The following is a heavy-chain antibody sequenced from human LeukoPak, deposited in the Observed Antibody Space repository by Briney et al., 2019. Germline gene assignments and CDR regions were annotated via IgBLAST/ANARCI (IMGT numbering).Heavy chain of an antibody. J-gene: IGHJ5*02. Sequence: GGSLRLSCAASGFTFKLYWMHWVRQVPGKRPVWVSRINDDGSDTVYADSVRGRFTISRDDAKNTVYLQMYNLRAEDTAVYHCVRGGPSTWSWGQGTLVTVSS. V-gene: IGHV3-74*01. CDR2: INDDGSDT. CDR1: GFTFKLYW. D-gene: IGHD2-15*01. CDR3: VRGGPSTWS.